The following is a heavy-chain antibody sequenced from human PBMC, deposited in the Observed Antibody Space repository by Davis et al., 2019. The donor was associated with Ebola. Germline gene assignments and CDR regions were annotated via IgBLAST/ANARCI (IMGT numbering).Heavy chain of an antibody. CDR3: AILYSSSSPYYYYYGMDV. Sequence: AASVKVSCKASGGTFSSYAISWVRQAPGQGLEWTGGIIPIFGTANYAQKFQGRVTITADESTSTAYMGLSSLRSEDTAVYYCAILYSSSSPYYYYYGMDVWGQGTTVTVSS. V-gene: IGHV1-69*13. CDR1: GGTFSSYA. D-gene: IGHD6-6*01. J-gene: IGHJ6*02. CDR2: IIPIFGTA.